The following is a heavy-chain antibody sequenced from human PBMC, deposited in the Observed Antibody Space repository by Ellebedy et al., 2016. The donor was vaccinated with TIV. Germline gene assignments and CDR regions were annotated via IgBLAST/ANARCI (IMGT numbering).Heavy chain of an antibody. Sequence: MPSETLSLTCTVSGGSISSSSYYWGWIRQPPGKGLEWIGSIYYSGSTYYNPSLKSRVTISVDTSKNQFSLKLSSVTAADTAVYYCARLPRIAVAGYYFDYWGQGTLVTVSS. V-gene: IGHV4-39*07. CDR2: IYYSGST. CDR3: ARLPRIAVAGYYFDY. J-gene: IGHJ4*02. CDR1: GGSISSSSYY. D-gene: IGHD6-19*01.